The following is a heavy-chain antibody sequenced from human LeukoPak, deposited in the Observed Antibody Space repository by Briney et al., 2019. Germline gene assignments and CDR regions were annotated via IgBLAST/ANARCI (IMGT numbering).Heavy chain of an antibody. CDR1: GGSISSSSYY. CDR3: ARGGYGDYEGGDY. CDR2: IYYSGST. J-gene: IGHJ4*02. Sequence: SETLSLTCTVSGGSISSSSYYWGWIRQPPGKGLEWIGSIYYSGSTYYNPSLKSRVTISVDTSKNQFSLKLSSVTAADTAVYYCARGGYGDYEGGDYWGQGTLVTVSS. D-gene: IGHD4-17*01. V-gene: IGHV4-39*07.